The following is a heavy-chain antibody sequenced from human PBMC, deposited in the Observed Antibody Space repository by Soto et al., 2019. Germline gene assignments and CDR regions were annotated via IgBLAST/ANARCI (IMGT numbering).Heavy chain of an antibody. CDR2: ISGSGGST. V-gene: IGHV3-23*01. CDR3: AKVPSEAAGTYYYYYYMDV. D-gene: IGHD6-13*01. Sequence: GGSLRLSCAASGFTFSSYAMSWVRQAPGKGLEWVSAISGSGGSTYYADSVKGRFTISRDSSKNTLYLQMNSLRAEDTAVYYCAKVPSEAAGTYYYYYYMDVWGKGTTVTVSS. CDR1: GFTFSSYA. J-gene: IGHJ6*03.